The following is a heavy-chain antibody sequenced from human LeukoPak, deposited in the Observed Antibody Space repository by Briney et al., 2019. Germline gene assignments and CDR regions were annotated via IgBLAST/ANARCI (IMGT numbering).Heavy chain of an antibody. CDR1: GYTFTSYY. D-gene: IGHD5-24*01. CDR3: ARARGREFYNDAFDI. J-gene: IGHJ3*02. Sequence: ASVKVSCKASGYTFTSYYMHWVRQAPGQGLEWMGWINPNSGGTNYAQKFQGRVTMTRDTSISTAYMELSRLRSDDTAVYYCARARGREFYNDAFDIWGQGTMVTVSS. CDR2: INPNSGGT. V-gene: IGHV1-2*02.